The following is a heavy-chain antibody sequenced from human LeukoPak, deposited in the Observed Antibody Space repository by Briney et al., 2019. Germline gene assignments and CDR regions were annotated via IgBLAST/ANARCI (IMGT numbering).Heavy chain of an antibody. V-gene: IGHV4-4*09. Sequence: SETLSLTCTVSGGSISSYYWSWIRQPPGKGLEWIGYIYTSGSTNYNPSLKSRVTISVDTSKNQFSLKLSSVTAADTAVYYCARLVGAGFFDYRGQGTLVTVSS. J-gene: IGHJ4*02. CDR3: ARLVGAGFFDY. CDR1: GGSISSYY. CDR2: IYTSGST. D-gene: IGHD1-26*01.